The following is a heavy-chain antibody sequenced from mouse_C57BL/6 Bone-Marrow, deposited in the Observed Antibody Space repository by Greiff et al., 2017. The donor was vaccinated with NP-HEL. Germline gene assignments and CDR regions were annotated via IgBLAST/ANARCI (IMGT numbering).Heavy chain of an antibody. CDR3: DYYGSSLYWYFDV. Sequence: VQLQQSDAELVKPGASVKISCKVSGYTFTDHTIHWMKQRPEQGLEWIGYIYPRDGSTKYNEKFKGKATLTADKSSSTAYMQLNSLTSEDSAVYFCDYYGSSLYWYFDVWGTGTTVTVSS. CDR1: GYTFTDHT. CDR2: IYPRDGST. V-gene: IGHV1-78*01. J-gene: IGHJ1*03. D-gene: IGHD1-1*01.